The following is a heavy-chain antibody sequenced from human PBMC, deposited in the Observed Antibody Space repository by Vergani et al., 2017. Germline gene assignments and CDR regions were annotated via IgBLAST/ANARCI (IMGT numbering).Heavy chain of an antibody. D-gene: IGHD3-3*01. CDR2: IIPIFGTA. CDR3: AGGEITLFGADYYYYGMDV. CDR1: GGTFSSYA. Sequence: QVQMVQSGAEVKKPGSSVKVSCKASGGTFSSYAISWVRQAPGQGLEWMGGIIPIFGTANYAQKLQGRVTITADESSSTAYIGLGSLRSEDTAVYYWAGGEITLFGADYYYYGMDVWGQGTTVSVSS. V-gene: IGHV1-69*01. J-gene: IGHJ6*02.